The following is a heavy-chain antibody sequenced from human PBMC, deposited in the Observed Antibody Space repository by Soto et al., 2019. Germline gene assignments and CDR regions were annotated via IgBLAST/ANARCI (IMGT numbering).Heavy chain of an antibody. D-gene: IGHD6-19*01. V-gene: IGHV3-30-3*01. CDR1: GFTFSSYA. CDR3: AREGNSSGWPFDY. CDR2: ISYDGSNK. J-gene: IGHJ4*02. Sequence: LRLSCAASGFTFSSYAMHWVRQAPGKGLEWVAVISYDGSNKYYADSVKGRFTISRDNSKNTLYLQMNSLRAEDTAVYYCAREGNSSGWPFDYWGQGTLVTVSS.